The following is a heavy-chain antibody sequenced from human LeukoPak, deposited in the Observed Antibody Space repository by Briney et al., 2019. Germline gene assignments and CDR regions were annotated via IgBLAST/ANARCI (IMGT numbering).Heavy chain of an antibody. V-gene: IGHV1-2*02. CDR2: INPASGGT. Sequence: ASVKVSCKASGYIFSGHYIQWVRPAPGQGLEWMGWINPASGGTNNAQKFHGRVTMTTDTSISTLYMELNSLRSDDTAAYYCARVLFPSGPTHCFDPWGQGTLVTVSS. J-gene: IGHJ5*02. CDR3: ARVLFPSGPTHCFDP. D-gene: IGHD2-21*01. CDR1: GYIFSGHY.